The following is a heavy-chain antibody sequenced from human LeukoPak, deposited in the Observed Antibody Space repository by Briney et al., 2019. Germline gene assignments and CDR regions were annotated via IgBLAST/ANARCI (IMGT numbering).Heavy chain of an antibody. Sequence: SGTLSLTCTVSGGSISSSSYYWGWIRQPPGKGLEWIGSIYYSGSTYYNPSLKSRVTISVDTSKNQFSLKLSSVTAADTAVYYCARESQDIVVVVAAGGDNWFDPWGQGTLVTVSS. D-gene: IGHD2-15*01. J-gene: IGHJ5*02. V-gene: IGHV4-39*01. CDR1: GGSISSSSYY. CDR3: ARESQDIVVVVAAGGDNWFDP. CDR2: IYYSGST.